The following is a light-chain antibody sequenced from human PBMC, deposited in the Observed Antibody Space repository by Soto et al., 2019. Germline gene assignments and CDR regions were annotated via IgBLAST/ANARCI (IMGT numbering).Light chain of an antibody. V-gene: IGLV1-51*01. CDR2: YNI. CDR3: GTWDSDLSAEV. J-gene: IGLJ3*02. Sequence: QSVLTQPPSVSAAPGQKVTISCTGSSSNVGSNNVSWYQQHPGSAPKLVIYYNIKRRSGSPDRFSGSKSGSSATLGVTGLQTGDEADYYCGTWDSDLSAEVFGGGTQLTVL. CDR1: SSNVGSNN.